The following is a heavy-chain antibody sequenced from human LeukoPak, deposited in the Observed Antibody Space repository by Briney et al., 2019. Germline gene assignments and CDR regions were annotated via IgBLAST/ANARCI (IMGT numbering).Heavy chain of an antibody. CDR3: VRDSPFWQRQYYFDT. Sequence: SETLSLTCAVYGGSFSGYYWTWIRQPAGRGLEWIGHIYTRGSTTYNPSLKSRVTMSVDTSKNQFSLKLTSVTAADTAVYFCVRDSPFWQRQYYFDTWGQGIQVTVSS. CDR1: GGSFSGYY. J-gene: IGHJ4*02. D-gene: IGHD6-25*01. V-gene: IGHV4-4*07. CDR2: IYTRGST.